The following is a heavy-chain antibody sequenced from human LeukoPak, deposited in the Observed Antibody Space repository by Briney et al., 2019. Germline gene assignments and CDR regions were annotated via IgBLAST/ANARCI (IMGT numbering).Heavy chain of an antibody. CDR3: VRDAKSFDY. J-gene: IGHJ4*02. Sequence: GGSLRLSCAASGFTFSTSWMSWVRQAPGKGLEWVANIKEDGSEKWYMGSVKGRFTISRDNAKNSLYLQMNSLRAEDTAVFYCVRDAKSFDYWGQGTLVTVSS. CDR2: IKEDGSEK. CDR1: GFTFSTSW. V-gene: IGHV3-7*01. D-gene: IGHD3-10*01.